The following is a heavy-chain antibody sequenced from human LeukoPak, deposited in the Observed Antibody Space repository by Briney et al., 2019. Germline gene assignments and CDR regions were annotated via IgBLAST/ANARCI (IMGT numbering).Heavy chain of an antibody. CDR1: GYTFTGYY. D-gene: IGHD3-22*01. CDR2: INPNSGGT. Sequence: GASMRVSCKASGYTFTGYYMHWVRQAPGQGLEWMGWINPNSGGTNYAQKFQGRVTMTRDTSISTAYMELSRLRSDDTAVYYCASLHYYDSSGYYYKVAHDAFDIWGQGTMVTVSS. CDR3: ASLHYYDSSGYYYKVAHDAFDI. J-gene: IGHJ3*02. V-gene: IGHV1-2*02.